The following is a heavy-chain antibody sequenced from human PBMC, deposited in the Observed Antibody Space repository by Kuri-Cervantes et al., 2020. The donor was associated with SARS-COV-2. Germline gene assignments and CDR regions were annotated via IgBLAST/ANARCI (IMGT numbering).Heavy chain of an antibody. J-gene: IGHJ4*02. CDR1: GFIFSDYG. Sequence: GESLKISCVGSGFIFSDYGIHWVRQAPGKGLEWVAGIWNDGSNKYFAASVKGRFTISRDNSKNTVDLQMSGLRAEDTAVYYCAKDPDFWSGYRFDYWGQGTLVTVSS. D-gene: IGHD3-3*01. CDR3: AKDPDFWSGYRFDY. CDR2: IWNDGSNK. V-gene: IGHV3-33*06.